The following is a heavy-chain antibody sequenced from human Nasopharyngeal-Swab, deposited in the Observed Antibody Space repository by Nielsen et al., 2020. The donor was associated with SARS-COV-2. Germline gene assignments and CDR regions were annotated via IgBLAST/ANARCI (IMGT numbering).Heavy chain of an antibody. V-gene: IGHV3-11*04. CDR2: ISSSGSTI. CDR3: ARDRGFDGYYYMDV. D-gene: IGHD3-10*01. J-gene: IGHJ6*03. CDR1: GFTSSDYY. Sequence: GGSLRPSCAASGFTSSDYYMSWIRQAPGKGLEWVSYISSSGSTIYYADSVKGRFTISRDNAKNSLYLQMNSLRAEDTAVYYCARDRGFDGYYYMDVWGKGTTVTVSS.